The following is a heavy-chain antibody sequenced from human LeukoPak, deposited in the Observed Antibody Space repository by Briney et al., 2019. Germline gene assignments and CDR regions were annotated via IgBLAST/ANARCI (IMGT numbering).Heavy chain of an antibody. J-gene: IGHJ1*01. V-gene: IGHV3-48*03. D-gene: IGHD4-17*01. CDR2: VSSSGSTI. Sequence: GGSLRLSCAASGFTFSSYEMNWVRQAPGKGLEWASYVSSSGSTIYYADSVKGRFTISRDNAKNSLYLQMNSLRAEDTAVYYCARHLDYGDSPGYFQHWGQGTLVTVSS. CDR1: GFTFSSYE. CDR3: ARHLDYGDSPGYFQH.